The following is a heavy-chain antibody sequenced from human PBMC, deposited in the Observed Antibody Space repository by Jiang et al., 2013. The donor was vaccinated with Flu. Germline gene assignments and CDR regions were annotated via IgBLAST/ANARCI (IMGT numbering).Heavy chain of an antibody. J-gene: IGHJ4*02. CDR1: GGSISSSSYY. CDR3: ASNLAYCGGDRYSDFDY. CDR2: IYYSGST. D-gene: IGHD2-21*01. Sequence: PSETLSLTCTVSGGSISSSSYYSGLDPPAPGKGLEWIGSIYYSGSTYYNPSLKSRVTISVDTSKNQFSLKLSSVTAADTAVYYCASNLAYCGGDRYSDFDYWGQGTLVTVSS. V-gene: IGHV4-39*07.